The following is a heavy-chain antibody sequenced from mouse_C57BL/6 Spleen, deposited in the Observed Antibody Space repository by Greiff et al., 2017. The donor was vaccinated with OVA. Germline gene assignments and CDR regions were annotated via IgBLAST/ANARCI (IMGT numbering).Heavy chain of an antibody. CDR3: ARGGSSGYRFFDY. CDR2: IDPSDSYT. Sequence: QVQLQQPGAELVKPGASVKLSCKASGYTFTSYWMQWVKQRPGQGLEWIGEIDPSDSYTNYNQKFKGKATLTVDTSSSTAYMQLSSLTSADSAVYYCARGGSSGYRFFDYWGQGTTLTVSS. D-gene: IGHD3-2*02. CDR1: GYTFTSYW. J-gene: IGHJ2*01. V-gene: IGHV1-50*01.